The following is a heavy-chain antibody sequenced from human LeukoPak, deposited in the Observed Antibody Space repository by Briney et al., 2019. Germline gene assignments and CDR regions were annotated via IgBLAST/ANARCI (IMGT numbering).Heavy chain of an antibody. V-gene: IGHV1-2*02. CDR1: GYTFSGYY. Sequence: ASVKVSCKASGYTFSGYYMHWVRQAPGQGLEWMGWINPNSGGTNYAQKFQGRVTMTRDTSISTAYMELSRLRSDDTAVYYCARYGAVWFGELSLDYWGQGTLVTVSS. CDR2: INPNSGGT. J-gene: IGHJ4*02. D-gene: IGHD3-10*01. CDR3: ARYGAVWFGELSLDY.